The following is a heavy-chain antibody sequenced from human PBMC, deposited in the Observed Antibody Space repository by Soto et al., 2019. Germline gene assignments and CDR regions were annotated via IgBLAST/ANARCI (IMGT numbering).Heavy chain of an antibody. V-gene: IGHV1-69*01. CDR2: IIPIFGTA. D-gene: IGHD3-10*01. Sequence: QVQLVQSGAEVKKPGSSVKVSCKASGGTFSSYAISWVRQAPGQGLEWMGGIIPIFGTANYAQKFQGRVTITADESTSTAYMELSCLRSEDTAVYYCAREGTMVRGVLYYFDYWGQGTLVTVSS. CDR3: AREGTMVRGVLYYFDY. CDR1: GGTFSSYA. J-gene: IGHJ4*02.